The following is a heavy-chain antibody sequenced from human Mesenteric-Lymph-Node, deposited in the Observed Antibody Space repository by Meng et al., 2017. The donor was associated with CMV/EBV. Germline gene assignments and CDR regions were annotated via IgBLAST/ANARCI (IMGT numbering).Heavy chain of an antibody. CDR3: ARGVEAAAGYYYHFGMDV. CDR1: GYTFTDYY. D-gene: IGHD6-13*01. V-gene: IGHV1-46*01. CDR2: INPSGGST. Sequence: ASVKVSCKTSGYTFTDYYMHWVRQAPGQGLEWMGIINPSGGSTDYAQKFQGRVTMTRDTSTRTVYMELSSLRSEDTAMYYCARGVEAAAGYYYHFGMDVWGQGTTVTVSS. J-gene: IGHJ6*02.